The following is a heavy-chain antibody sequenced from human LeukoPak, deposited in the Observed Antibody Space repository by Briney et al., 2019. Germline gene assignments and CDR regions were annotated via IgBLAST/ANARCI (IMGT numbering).Heavy chain of an antibody. Sequence: SQTLSLTCAVYGGSFSGYYWSWIRQPPGKGLEWIGEINHSGSTNYNPSLKSRVTISVVTSKNQFSLKLSSVTAADTAVYYCAGWGIRITMVRGAFGYWGQGTLVTVSS. CDR2: INHSGST. V-gene: IGHV4-34*01. D-gene: IGHD3-10*01. CDR1: GGSFSGYY. J-gene: IGHJ4*02. CDR3: AGWGIRITMVRGAFGY.